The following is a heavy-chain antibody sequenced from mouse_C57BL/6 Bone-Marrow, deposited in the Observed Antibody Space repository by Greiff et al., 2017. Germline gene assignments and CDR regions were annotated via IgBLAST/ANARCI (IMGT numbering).Heavy chain of an antibody. J-gene: IGHJ2*01. Sequence: QVQLQQPGAELVKPGASVKLSCKASGYTFTSYWMHWVKQRPGQGLEWIGRIHPNSGSTKYNEKFKSKATLTVDKSSSTAYMQLISLTSEDSAVYYCARVPNWGFDYWGQGTTLTVSS. CDR3: ARVPNWGFDY. CDR1: GYTFTSYW. V-gene: IGHV1-64*01. D-gene: IGHD4-1*01. CDR2: IHPNSGST.